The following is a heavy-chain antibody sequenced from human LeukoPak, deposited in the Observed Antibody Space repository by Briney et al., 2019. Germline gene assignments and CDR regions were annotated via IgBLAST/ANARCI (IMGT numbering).Heavy chain of an antibody. CDR2: IKHDGSEK. CDR3: ARGRGVVGEFDS. Sequence: GGSLRLPCAASGFIFTNYFMSWVRQAPGKGLEWVASIKHDGSEKYYVDSVKGRFTISRDNAKSSLYLQMNSLRAEDTAVYYCARGRGVVGEFDSWGQGTLVTVSS. CDR1: GFIFTNYF. J-gene: IGHJ4*02. V-gene: IGHV3-7*03. D-gene: IGHD2-15*01.